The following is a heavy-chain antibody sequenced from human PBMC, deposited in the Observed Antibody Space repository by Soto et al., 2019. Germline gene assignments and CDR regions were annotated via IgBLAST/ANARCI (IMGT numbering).Heavy chain of an antibody. Sequence: EVQLVESGGGLVQPGGSLRLSCAASGFTVSSYWMSWVRQAPGKGLEWVANIKQDGREDYYVDSVKGRFSVSRDNAENSLYLQMNSLRVEDTAVYYCARPRTSTSRNTFDIWGQGTMVTVST. CDR2: IKQDGRED. CDR1: GFTVSSYW. J-gene: IGHJ3*02. D-gene: IGHD2-2*01. CDR3: ARPRTSTSRNTFDI. V-gene: IGHV3-7*01.